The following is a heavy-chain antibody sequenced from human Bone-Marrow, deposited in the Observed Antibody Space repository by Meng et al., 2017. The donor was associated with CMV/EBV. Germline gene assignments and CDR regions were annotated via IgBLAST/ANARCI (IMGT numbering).Heavy chain of an antibody. J-gene: IGHJ4*02. CDR3: ARQFSWYNWLVDD. D-gene: IGHD1-1*01. Sequence: GESLKIPCKGSGYSFTSYWIGWVRPMPGKGLEWMGIIYPGDSDTRYSPSFQGQVTISADKSISTAYLQWSSLKASDTAMYYCARQFSWYNWLVDDWGQGTRVTVSS. V-gene: IGHV5-51*01. CDR1: GYSFTSYW. CDR2: IYPGDSDT.